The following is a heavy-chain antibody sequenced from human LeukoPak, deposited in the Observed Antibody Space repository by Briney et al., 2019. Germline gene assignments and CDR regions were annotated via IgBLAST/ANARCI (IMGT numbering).Heavy chain of an antibody. D-gene: IGHD4-17*01. CDR1: GFTFSAYA. CDR2: ITTGGSSI. J-gene: IGHJ4*02. CDR3: ARATVTHTHFDY. Sequence: GGSLRLSCAASGFTFSAYAMTWVRQAAGKGLECVSHITTGGSSIFYADSVKGRFTISRDNAKNSLYLQMNSLRAEDSAVYYCARATVTHTHFDYWGQGTLVTVSS. V-gene: IGHV3-48*04.